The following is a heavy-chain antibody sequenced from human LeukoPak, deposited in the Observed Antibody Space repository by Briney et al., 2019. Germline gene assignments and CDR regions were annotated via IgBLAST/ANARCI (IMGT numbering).Heavy chain of an antibody. J-gene: IGHJ4*02. CDR3: ARMDTSTIFSVGYFDY. CDR1: GGSISSGDYY. D-gene: IGHD3-9*01. V-gene: IGHV4-31*03. CDR2: IYYSGST. Sequence: SETLSLTCTVSGGSISSGDYYWSWIRQQPGRGLEWIGYIYYSGSTYYNPSLKSRVTISIDTSKNQFSLKLRSVTAPDTAVYYCARMDTSTIFSVGYFDYWGQGTLVTVSS.